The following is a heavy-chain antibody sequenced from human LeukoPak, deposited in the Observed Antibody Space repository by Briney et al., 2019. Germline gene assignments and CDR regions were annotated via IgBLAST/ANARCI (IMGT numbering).Heavy chain of an antibody. Sequence: ASVKVSCKASGYTFTGYYMHWVRQAPGQGLEWMGWINPNSGGTNYAQKFQGRVTMTRDTSISTAYMELSRLRSDDTAVYYCARVGYNWNYARNFREGFDYWGQGTLVTVSS. V-gene: IGHV1-2*02. CDR1: GYTFTGYY. CDR2: INPNSGGT. CDR3: ARVGYNWNYARNFREGFDY. J-gene: IGHJ4*02. D-gene: IGHD1-1*01.